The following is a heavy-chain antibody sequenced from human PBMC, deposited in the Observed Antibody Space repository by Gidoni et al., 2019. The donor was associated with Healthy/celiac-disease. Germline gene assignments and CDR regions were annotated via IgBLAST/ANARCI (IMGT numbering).Heavy chain of an antibody. D-gene: IGHD3-3*01. J-gene: IGHJ4*02. CDR2: ISSSSSYI. CDR3: ARDLPHLYYDFWPGFDY. CDR1: GCTFISHS. V-gene: IGHV3-21*01. Sequence: EVQLVESGVGLVKPGGSLSLSFAASGCTFISHSMNWVRQAPGKRLEWVSSISSSSSYIYYADSVKGRFTISRDNAKNSLYLQMNSLRAEDTAVYYCARDLPHLYYDFWPGFDYWGQGTLVTVSS.